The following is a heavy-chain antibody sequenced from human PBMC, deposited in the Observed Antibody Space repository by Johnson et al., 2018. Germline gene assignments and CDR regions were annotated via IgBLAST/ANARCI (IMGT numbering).Heavy chain of an antibody. CDR2: INHSGRT. CDR3: ARGGYNYGPHAFDI. CDR1: GGSFSGYY. D-gene: IGHD5-24*01. J-gene: IGHJ3*02. V-gene: IGHV4-34*01. Sequence: QVQLQQWGAGLLKHTETLSLTCAVYGGSFSGYYWSWIRQPTGKGLEWIGEINHSGRTNYNPSLKSRVTLPVDTSKNPSALKLSSVTAADTAVYYCARGGYNYGPHAFDIWGQGTMVTVSS.